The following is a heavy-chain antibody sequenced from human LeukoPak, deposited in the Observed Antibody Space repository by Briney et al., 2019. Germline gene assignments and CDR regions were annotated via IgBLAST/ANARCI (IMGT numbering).Heavy chain of an antibody. CDR1: GGSISSGGYS. J-gene: IGHJ2*01. V-gene: IGHV4-30-2*01. CDR3: AREAQQYYDSSGYL. CDR2: IYHSGST. Sequence: PSQTLSLTCAVSGGSISSGGYSWSWIRQPPGKGLEWIGYIYHSGSTYYNPSLKSRVTISVDWSKNQFSLKLSSVTAADTAVYYCAREAQQYYDSSGYLWGRGTLVTVSS. D-gene: IGHD3-22*01.